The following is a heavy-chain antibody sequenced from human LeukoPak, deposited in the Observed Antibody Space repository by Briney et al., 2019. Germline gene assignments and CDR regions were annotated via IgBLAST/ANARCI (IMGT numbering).Heavy chain of an antibody. Sequence: GGSLRLSCAASGFTVSSNYMSWVRQAPGKGLEWVSVIYSGGSTYYADSVKGRFTVSRDNSKNTLYLQMNSLKVADTALYYCAKDWDYWGQGTLVTVSS. J-gene: IGHJ4*02. CDR2: IYSGGST. V-gene: IGHV3-66*01. CDR3: AKDWDY. CDR1: GFTVSSNY.